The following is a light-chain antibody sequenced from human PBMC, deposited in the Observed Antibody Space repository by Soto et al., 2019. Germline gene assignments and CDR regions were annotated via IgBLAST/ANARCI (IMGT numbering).Light chain of an antibody. CDR2: GAS. V-gene: IGKV3-20*01. J-gene: IGKJ1*01. CDR1: QSVSSSY. Sequence: EIVLTQSPATLSLSPGERATLSCRASQSVSSSYLAWYQQKHARAPTLLIYGASSKAAGVPDRLSGSRSWTEFILPTSRRVPEDVAVYYCRQYGSTSGWTFGQGTKVDIK. CDR3: RQYGSTSGWT.